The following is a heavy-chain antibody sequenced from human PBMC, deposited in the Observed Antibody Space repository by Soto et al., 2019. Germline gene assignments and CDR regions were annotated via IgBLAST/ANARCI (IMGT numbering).Heavy chain of an antibody. CDR3: ARDPVTDYYYGMDV. V-gene: IGHV1-69*13. CDR1: GGTFSSYA. D-gene: IGHD5-18*01. Sequence: ASVKVSCKASGGTFSSYAISWVRQSPGQGLEWMGGIIPIFGTANYAQRFQGRVTITADESTSTAYMELSSLRSEDTAVYYCARDPVTDYYYGMDVWGQGTKVTVSS. J-gene: IGHJ6*02. CDR2: IIPIFGTA.